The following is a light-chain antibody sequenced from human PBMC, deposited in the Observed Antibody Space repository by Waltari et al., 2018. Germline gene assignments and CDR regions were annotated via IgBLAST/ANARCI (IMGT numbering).Light chain of an antibody. CDR1: QSIDNY. CDR2: DAS. Sequence: EIVLTQSPATQSLSPGERATLSCRASQSIDNYLAWYQQKPGQVPRLLIYDASNRATGIPARFSGSRSGADFTLIISSLEPEDFAVYYCHQRSNWPLTFGGGTKVEIK. CDR3: HQRSNWPLT. J-gene: IGKJ4*01. V-gene: IGKV3-11*01.